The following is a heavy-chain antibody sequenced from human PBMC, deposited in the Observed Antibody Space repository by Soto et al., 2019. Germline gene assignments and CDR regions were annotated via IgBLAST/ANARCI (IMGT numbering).Heavy chain of an antibody. V-gene: IGHV3-33*01. CDR2: IWYGGSNK. J-gene: IGHJ4*02. Sequence: QVQLVESGGGVVQPGRTLRLSCAASGFTFSSYGMHWVRQAPGKGLEWVAVIWYGGSNKYYADSVKGRFTISSDNSKNTLYLQTNSLRAEGTAVYYCAREAIAVADSYFVYWGQGTLVTVSS. CDR3: AREAIAVADSYFVY. D-gene: IGHD6-19*01. CDR1: GFTFSSYG.